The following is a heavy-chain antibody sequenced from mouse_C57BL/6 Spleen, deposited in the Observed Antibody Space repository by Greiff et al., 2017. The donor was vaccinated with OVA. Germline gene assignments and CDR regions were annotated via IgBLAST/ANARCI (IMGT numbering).Heavy chain of an antibody. Sequence: QVQLQQPGAALVKPGASVKLSCKASGYTFTSYWMQWVKQRPGQGLAWIGEIDPSDSYTNYNQKFKGKATLTVDTSSSTAYMQLSSLTSEDSAVYYCARRENYYGSSGYFDVWGTGTTVTVSS. D-gene: IGHD1-1*01. J-gene: IGHJ1*03. CDR3: ARRENYYGSSGYFDV. CDR2: IDPSDSYT. V-gene: IGHV1-50*01. CDR1: GYTFTSYW.